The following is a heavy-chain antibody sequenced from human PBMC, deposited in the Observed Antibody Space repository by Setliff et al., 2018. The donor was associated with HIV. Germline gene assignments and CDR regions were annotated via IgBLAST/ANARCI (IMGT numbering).Heavy chain of an antibody. CDR1: GYTFTSYG. CDR2: ISAYNGNT. J-gene: IGHJ4*02. V-gene: IGHV1-18*01. CDR3: ARDRAGRYRIAAAGTDVFDY. Sequence: ASVKVSCKASGYTFTSYGISWVRQAPGQGLEWMGWISAYNGNTNYAQKLQGRVTMTTDTSTSTAYMELRSLRSDDTAVYYCARDRAGRYRIAAAGTDVFDYWGQGTLV. D-gene: IGHD6-13*01.